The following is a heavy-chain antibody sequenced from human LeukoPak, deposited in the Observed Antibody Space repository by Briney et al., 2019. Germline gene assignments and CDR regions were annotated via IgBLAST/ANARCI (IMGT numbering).Heavy chain of an antibody. Sequence: SETLSLTCTVSGGSISSYYWSWIRQPPGKGLEWIGYIYYSGTTNYNPSLKSRVTISVDTSKNQFSLKLSSVTAADTAVYYCARRYSGYSSSWFRIWGQGTMVTVSS. J-gene: IGHJ3*02. CDR3: ARRYSGYSSSWFRI. D-gene: IGHD6-13*01. CDR1: GGSISSYY. V-gene: IGHV4-59*08. CDR2: IYYSGTT.